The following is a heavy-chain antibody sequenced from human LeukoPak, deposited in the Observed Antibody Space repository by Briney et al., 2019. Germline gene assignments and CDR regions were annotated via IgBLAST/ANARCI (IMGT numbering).Heavy chain of an antibody. CDR3: ARDGGHSTDFDY. V-gene: IGHV3-7*01. Sequence: PGGSLRLSCGASGFIFSTHWMSWVRQAPGKGPEWVANIKQDGSERYYVGSVKGRFTISRDNAKNLLYLQMNSLRAEDTALYYCARDGGHSTDFDYWGQGTLVTVSS. CDR1: GFIFSTHW. D-gene: IGHD2/OR15-2a*01. J-gene: IGHJ4*02. CDR2: IKQDGSER.